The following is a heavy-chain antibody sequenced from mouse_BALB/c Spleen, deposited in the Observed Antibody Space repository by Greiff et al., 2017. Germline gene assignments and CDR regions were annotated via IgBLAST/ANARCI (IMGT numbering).Heavy chain of an antibody. CDR2: ISDGGSYT. V-gene: IGHV5-4*02. J-gene: IGHJ4*01. CDR3: AREGGRNDEGYAMDY. Sequence: DVKLVESGGGLVKPGGSLKLSCAASGFTFSDYYMYWVRQTPEKRLEWVATISDGGSYTYYPDSVKGRFTISRDNAKNNLYLQMSSLKSEDTAMYYGAREGGRNDEGYAMDYWGQGTSVTVSS. CDR1: GFTFSDYY. D-gene: IGHD2-14*01.